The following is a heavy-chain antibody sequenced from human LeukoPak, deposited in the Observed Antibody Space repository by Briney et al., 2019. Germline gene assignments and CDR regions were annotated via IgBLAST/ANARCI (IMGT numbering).Heavy chain of an antibody. D-gene: IGHD2-8*01. CDR1: GFTFSDYY. V-gene: IGHV3-11*04. CDR3: AREVGYCTNGVCYTNQARYMDV. J-gene: IGHJ6*03. Sequence: GGSLRLSCAASGFTFSDYYMSWIRQAPGKGLEWVSYISSSGSTIYYVDSVKGRFTISRDNAKNSLYLQMNSLRAEDTAVYYCAREVGYCTNGVCYTNQARYMDVWGKGTTVTVSS. CDR2: ISSSGSTI.